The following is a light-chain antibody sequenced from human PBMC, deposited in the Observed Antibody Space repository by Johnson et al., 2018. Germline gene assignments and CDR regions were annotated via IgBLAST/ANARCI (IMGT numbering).Light chain of an antibody. V-gene: IGLV1-51*02. J-gene: IGLJ1*01. CDR3: GTWDSSLSAGNV. Sequence: QSVLTQPPSVSAAPGQKVTISCSGSSSNIGNNYVSWYQQLPGTAPKLLIYENHKPPSGIPDRFSGSKSGTSATLGITGLQTGDEADYYCGTWDSSLSAGNVFGTGTKVTVL. CDR2: ENH. CDR1: SSNIGNNY.